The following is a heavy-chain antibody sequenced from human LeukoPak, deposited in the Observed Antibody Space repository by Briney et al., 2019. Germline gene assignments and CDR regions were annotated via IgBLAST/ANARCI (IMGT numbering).Heavy chain of an antibody. J-gene: IGHJ3*02. CDR3: ARDRVVNTAAAGPGAFDI. D-gene: IGHD6-13*01. CDR1: GGSISSSNW. CDR2: IYHSGST. V-gene: IGHV4-4*02. Sequence: SGTLSLTCAVSGGSISSSNWWSWVRQPPGKGLEWIGEIYHSGSTNYNPSLKSRVTISVDKSKNQFSLKLSSVTAADTAVYYCARDRVVNTAAAGPGAFDIWGQGTMVTVSS.